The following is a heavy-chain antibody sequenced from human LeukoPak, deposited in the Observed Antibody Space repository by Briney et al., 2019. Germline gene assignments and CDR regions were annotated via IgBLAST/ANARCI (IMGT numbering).Heavy chain of an antibody. CDR3: ARDLGATDTAFDY. CDR2: ILGSGGST. Sequence: GGSLRHSCAASGFTFSYYAMSWVRQAPGKGLEWVATILGSGGSTYYSDSVKGRFTISRDNSKNTLYLQMNSLRADDTAVYYCARDLGATDTAFDYWGQGTLVTVSS. D-gene: IGHD1-26*01. V-gene: IGHV3-23*01. J-gene: IGHJ4*02. CDR1: GFTFSYYA.